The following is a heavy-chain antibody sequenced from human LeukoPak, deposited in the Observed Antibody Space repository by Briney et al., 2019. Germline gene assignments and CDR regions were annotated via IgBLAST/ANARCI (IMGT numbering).Heavy chain of an antibody. J-gene: IGHJ4*02. Sequence: SETLSLTCTLSGGSISSSSYYWGWIRQPPGKGLEWIGRIYYSGSTYYNPSLKSRVTISVDTSKNQFSLKLSSVTAADTAVYYCARGRVVAGDGYWGQGTLVTVSS. CDR3: ARGRVVAGDGY. V-gene: IGHV4-39*07. CDR2: IYYSGST. D-gene: IGHD6-19*01. CDR1: GGSISSSSYY.